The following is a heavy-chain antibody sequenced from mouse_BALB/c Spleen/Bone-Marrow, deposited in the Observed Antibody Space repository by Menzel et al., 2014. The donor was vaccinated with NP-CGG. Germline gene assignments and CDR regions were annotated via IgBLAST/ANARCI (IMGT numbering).Heavy chain of an antibody. J-gene: IGHJ1*01. Sequence: EVQLVESGPELVKPGASVKISCKASGYSFTGYFMNWVIQSHGKSLEWIGRINPYNGDSFYNQKFKGKATLTVDKSSSTAHMELRSLASEDSAVYYCARVTTDWYFDVWGAGSTVTGSS. V-gene: IGHV1-20*02. CDR3: ARVTTDWYFDV. CDR2: INPYNGDS. D-gene: IGHD1-1*01. CDR1: GYSFTGYF.